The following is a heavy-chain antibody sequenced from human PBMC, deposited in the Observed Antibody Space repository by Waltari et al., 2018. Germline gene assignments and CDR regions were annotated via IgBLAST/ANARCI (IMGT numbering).Heavy chain of an antibody. CDR2: IRTNVYGGTT. V-gene: IGHV3-49*03. J-gene: IGHJ2*01. CDR1: GFTFSDYA. CDR3: SKNRAAGGHWYFDL. Sequence: EVQLEESGGGLVQPGRSLRLSCSSSGFTFSDYAMSWFRRAPGKGLEWIGFIRTNVYGGTTVYAASVEGRFTISRDDSNNIAYLQINSLKTEDTATYYCSKNRAAGGHWYFDLWGRGTLVTVSS. D-gene: IGHD6-13*01.